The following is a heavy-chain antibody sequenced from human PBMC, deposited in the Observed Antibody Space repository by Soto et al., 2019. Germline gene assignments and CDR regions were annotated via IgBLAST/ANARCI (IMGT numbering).Heavy chain of an antibody. J-gene: IGHJ4*02. CDR2: ISWNSGSI. Sequence: EVQLVESGGGLVQPGRSLRLSCAASGFTFDDYAMNWVRQAPGKGLEWVSGISWNSGSIGYADSVKGRFTISRDNAKNSLYLQMNSLRAEDTALYYCAKVRGGAFDYWGQGTLVTVSS. CDR3: AKVRGGAFDY. V-gene: IGHV3-9*01. D-gene: IGHD2-15*01. CDR1: GFTFDDYA.